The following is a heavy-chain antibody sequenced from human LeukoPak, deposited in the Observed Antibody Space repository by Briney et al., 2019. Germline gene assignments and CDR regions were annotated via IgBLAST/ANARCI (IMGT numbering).Heavy chain of an antibody. CDR3: ARGDGYSRFDD. CDR2: IYPGDSDT. J-gene: IGHJ4*02. V-gene: IGHV5-51*01. Sequence: GESLKISCKGSGYSFTNYWIAWVRQMPGKGLEWMGIIYPGDSDTRYSPSFQGQVTISADKSIRTAYLQWRSLKASDTAIFYCARGDGYSRFDDWGQGTLVTVSS. D-gene: IGHD5-24*01. CDR1: GYSFTNYW.